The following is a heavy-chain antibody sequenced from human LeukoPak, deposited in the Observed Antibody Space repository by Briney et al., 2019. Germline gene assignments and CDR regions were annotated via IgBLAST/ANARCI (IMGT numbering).Heavy chain of an antibody. V-gene: IGHV4-30-2*01. J-gene: IGHJ4*02. D-gene: IGHD1-1*01. CDR3: ASLIWNDDHWYFDY. CDR1: GGSISSGGYS. CDR2: IYHSGST. Sequence: SETLSLTCAVSGGSISSGGYSWSWIRQPPGKGLEWIGYIYHSGSTYYNPSLKSRVTISVDRSKNQFSLKLSSVTAADTAVYYCASLIWNDDHWYFDYWGQGTLVTVSS.